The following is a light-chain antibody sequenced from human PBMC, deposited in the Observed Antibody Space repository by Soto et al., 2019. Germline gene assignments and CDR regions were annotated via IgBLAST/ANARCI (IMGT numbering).Light chain of an antibody. CDR2: DAS. CDR1: QSISSW. J-gene: IGKJ4*01. Sequence: DIQMTQSPSTLSASVGDRVTITCRASQSISSWLAWYQQKPGKVPKLLIYDASSLESGVPSRFSGSGSGTEFTLTISSLQPDDFATYYCQQYNSYPSFVGGTKVEIK. CDR3: QQYNSYPS. V-gene: IGKV1-5*01.